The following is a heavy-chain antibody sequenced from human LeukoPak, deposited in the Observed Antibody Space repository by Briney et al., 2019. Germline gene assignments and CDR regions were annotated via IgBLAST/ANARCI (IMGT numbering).Heavy chain of an antibody. J-gene: IGHJ3*01. D-gene: IGHD3-16*01. V-gene: IGHV4-59*13. CDR2: VFYSGNT. CDR1: GGSISGYY. CDR3: ARGLPGRDAFDV. Sequence: SETLALTCTDSGGSISGYYWSWIRKPPGKGLEWVGYVFYSGNTNYNPSLGSRVTISEDTSKNQFSLNLNSLTAADTAVYYCARGLPGRDAFDVWGQGTVVTVSS.